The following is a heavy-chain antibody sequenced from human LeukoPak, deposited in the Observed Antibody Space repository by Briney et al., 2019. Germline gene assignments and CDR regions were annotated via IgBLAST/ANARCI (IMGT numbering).Heavy chain of an antibody. CDR3: ARVVVPAAINYYYYMDV. J-gene: IGHJ6*03. D-gene: IGHD2-2*01. Sequence: SVKVSCKASGGTFRRYAISWVRQAPGQGLEWMGGIIPIFGTANYAQKFQGRVTIIADESTSTAYMELSSLRSEDTAVYYCARVVVPAAINYYYYMDVWGKGATVTVSS. V-gene: IGHV1-69*01. CDR1: GGTFRRYA. CDR2: IIPIFGTA.